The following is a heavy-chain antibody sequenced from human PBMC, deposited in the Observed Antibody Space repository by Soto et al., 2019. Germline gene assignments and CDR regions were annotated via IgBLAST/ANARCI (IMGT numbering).Heavy chain of an antibody. J-gene: IGHJ5*02. CDR3: ASGRDGYNYNWFDP. V-gene: IGHV3-21*01. Sequence: GGSLRLSCAASGFTFSSYSMNWVRQAPGKGLEWVSSISSSSSYIYYADSVKGRFTISRGNAKNSLYLQMNSLRAEDTAVYYCASGRDGYNYNWFDPWGQGTLVTVSS. CDR1: GFTFSSYS. CDR2: ISSSSSYI. D-gene: IGHD1-1*01.